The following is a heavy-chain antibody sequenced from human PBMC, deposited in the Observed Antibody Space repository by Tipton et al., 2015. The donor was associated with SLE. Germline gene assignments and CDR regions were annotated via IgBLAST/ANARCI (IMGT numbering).Heavy chain of an antibody. CDR2: INTNTGNP. D-gene: IGHD6-6*01. V-gene: IGHV7-4-1*02. Sequence: QSGAEVKKPGASVKVSCKASGYTFSSYPMNWVRQAPGQGLEWMGWINTNTGNPTYAQGFTGRFVFSLDTSVSTAYLQISSLKAEDTAVYYCARATSSYLTSFYFDSWGQGTLVTVSS. CDR1: GYTFSSYP. J-gene: IGHJ4*02. CDR3: ARATSSYLTSFYFDS.